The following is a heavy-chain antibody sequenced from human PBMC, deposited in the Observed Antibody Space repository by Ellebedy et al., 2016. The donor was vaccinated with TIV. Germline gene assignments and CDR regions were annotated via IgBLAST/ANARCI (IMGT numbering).Heavy chain of an antibody. D-gene: IGHD5-24*01. CDR3: AKERRQGDGYWECDD. CDR1: GFSFSSYA. J-gene: IGHJ4*02. Sequence: GESLKISCAASGFSFSSYAMMWVRQGPGKGLEWVAGITGSGNTIVYADSVRGRFTISRDNSRNTISLQMNGLRVEDTAVYYCAKERRQGDGYWECDDWGQGTLVTVSS. V-gene: IGHV3-23*01. CDR2: ITGSGNTI.